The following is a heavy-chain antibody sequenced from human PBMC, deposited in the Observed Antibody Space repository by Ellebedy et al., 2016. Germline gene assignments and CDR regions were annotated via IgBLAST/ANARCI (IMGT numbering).Heavy chain of an antibody. CDR3: ATVIAVAGTAFDI. CDR1: GYTFTSYD. V-gene: IGHV1-8*01. CDR2: MNPNSGNT. D-gene: IGHD6-19*01. Sequence: ASVKVSCKASGYTFTSYDINWVRQATGQGLEWMGWMNPNSGNTGYAQKFQGRVTMTRNTSISTAYMELSSLRSEDTAVYYCATVIAVAGTAFDIWGQGTMVTVSS. J-gene: IGHJ3*02.